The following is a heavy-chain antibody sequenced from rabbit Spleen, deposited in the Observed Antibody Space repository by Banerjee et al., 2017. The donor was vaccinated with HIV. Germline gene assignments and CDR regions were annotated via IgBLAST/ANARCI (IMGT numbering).Heavy chain of an antibody. V-gene: IGHV1S7*01. CDR2: IDPVFGIT. CDR3: VKEVAVKFNL. Sequence: QLEESAGGLVQPGGSLKLSCKASGFTLSSYYMNWVRQAPGKGLEWIGYIDPVFGITYYANWVNGRFSISRDNAQNTVFLQLNSLTAADTATYFCVKEVAVKFNLWGQGTLVTVS. CDR1: GFTLSSYY. D-gene: IGHD4-1*01. J-gene: IGHJ4*01.